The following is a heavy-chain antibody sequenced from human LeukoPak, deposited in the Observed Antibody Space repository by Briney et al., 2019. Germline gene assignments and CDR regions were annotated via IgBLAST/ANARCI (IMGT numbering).Heavy chain of an antibody. V-gene: IGHV1-69*04. CDR3: ASAAGELLPVDY. CDR1: GGTFSSYA. J-gene: IGHJ4*02. D-gene: IGHD3-10*01. Sequence: GASVKVSCKASGGTFSSYAISWVRQAPGQGLEWMGRIIPILGIANYAQKFQGRVTITADKSTSTAYMELSSLRSEDTAVYYCASAAGELLPVDYWGQGTLVTVSS. CDR2: IIPILGIA.